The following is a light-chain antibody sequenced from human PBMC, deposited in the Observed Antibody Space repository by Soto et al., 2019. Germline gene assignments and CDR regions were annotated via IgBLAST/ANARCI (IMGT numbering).Light chain of an antibody. Sequence: EIVLTQSPATLSLSPGERATLSCRASQSVSSYLAWYQQKPGQAPRLLIYDASNRATGIPARFSGSGSGTDFTLTISSLEPEDFAVYYCQQRSNWPPITFGQGTRREL. J-gene: IGKJ5*01. CDR1: QSVSSY. V-gene: IGKV3-11*01. CDR3: QQRSNWPPIT. CDR2: DAS.